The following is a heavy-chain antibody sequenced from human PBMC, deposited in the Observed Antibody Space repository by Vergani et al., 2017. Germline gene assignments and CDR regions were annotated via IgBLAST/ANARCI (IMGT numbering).Heavy chain of an antibody. J-gene: IGHJ6*02. CDR1: GFTFSSYG. V-gene: IGHV3-30*02. D-gene: IGHD7-27*01. CDR3: AKDRAGDKESYYYYGMDV. Sequence: QVQLVESGGGVVQPGGSLRLSCAASGFTFSSYGMHWVRQAPGKGLEWVAFIRYDGSNKYYADSVKGRFTISRDNSKNTLYLQMNRLRAEDTAVYYCAKDRAGDKESYYYYGMDVWGQVTTVTVSS. CDR2: IRYDGSNK.